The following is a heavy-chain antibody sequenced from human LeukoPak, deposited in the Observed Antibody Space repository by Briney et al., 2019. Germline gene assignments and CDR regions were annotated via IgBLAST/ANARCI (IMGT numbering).Heavy chain of an antibody. CDR3: SETNSGYDSTDC. CDR2: IYYSGST. V-gene: IGHV4-59*08. CDR1: GFSFSGYY. J-gene: IGHJ4*02. D-gene: IGHD5-12*01. Sequence: PSETLSLTCAVSGFSFSGYYMSWIRQPPGKGLEWIGYIYYSGSTNYNPSLKSRVTISVDTSKNQFSPKLSSVTAAYNGMYYSSETNSGYDSTDCWGQGTLVTVSS.